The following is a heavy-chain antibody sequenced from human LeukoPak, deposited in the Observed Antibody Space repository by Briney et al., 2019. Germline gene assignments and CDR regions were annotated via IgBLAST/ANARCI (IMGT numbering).Heavy chain of an antibody. CDR2: INPTGGST. CDR3: ARDNSVGDNAWWFDP. D-gene: IGHD1-26*01. J-gene: IGHJ5*02. CDR1: GYIFTSYF. V-gene: IGHV1-46*01. Sequence: VASVKVSCKASGYIFTSYFMHWVRQAPGQGLEWMGLINPTGGSTGYAQKFQGRVTMTRDMSTSTDYMELSSLRSEDTAIYYCARDNSVGDNAWWFDPWGQGTLVTVSS.